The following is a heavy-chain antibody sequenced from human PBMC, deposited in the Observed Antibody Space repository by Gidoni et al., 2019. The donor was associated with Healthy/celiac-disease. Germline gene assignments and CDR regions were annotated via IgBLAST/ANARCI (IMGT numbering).Heavy chain of an antibody. D-gene: IGHD2-15*01. CDR2: ISGSGGST. CDR1: GFTFSSYA. CDR3: AKDRGSGGSSGPPRAFDI. Sequence: EVQLFASGGGLVQPGGSLRLSCAASGFTFSSYAMSWVRQAPGKGREWVSSISGSGGSTYYADSVKGRFTISRDNAKNTLYLQMNSLRAEDTAVYYCAKDRGSGGSSGPPRAFDIWGQGTMVTVSS. V-gene: IGHV3-23*01. J-gene: IGHJ3*02.